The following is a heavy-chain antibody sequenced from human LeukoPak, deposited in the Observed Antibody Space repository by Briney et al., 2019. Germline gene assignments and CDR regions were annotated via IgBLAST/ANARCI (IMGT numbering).Heavy chain of an antibody. D-gene: IGHD5-18*01. CDR3: ARTHTAMVLFFDY. CDR1: GYSISSGYY. V-gene: IGHV4-61*01. J-gene: IGHJ4*02. CDR2: IYYSGST. Sequence: PSETLSLTCTVSGYSISSGYYWGWIRQPPGKGLEWIGYIYYSGSTNYNPSLKSRVTISVDTSKNQFSLKLSSVTAADTAVYYCARTHTAMVLFFDYWGQGTLVTVSS.